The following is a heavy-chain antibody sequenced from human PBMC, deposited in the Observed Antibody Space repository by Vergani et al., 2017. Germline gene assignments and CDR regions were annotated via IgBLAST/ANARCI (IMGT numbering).Heavy chain of an antibody. Sequence: QVQLQQWGAGLLKPSETLSLTCAVYGGSFSGYYWSWIRQPPGKGLEWIGEINHSGSTNYNPSLKSRVTISVDTSKNQFSLKLGSVTAADTAVYYCASSRSYGPLDYWGQGTLVTVSS. CDR3: ASSRSYGPLDY. V-gene: IGHV4-34*01. J-gene: IGHJ4*02. CDR2: INHSGST. CDR1: GGSFSGYY. D-gene: IGHD5-18*01.